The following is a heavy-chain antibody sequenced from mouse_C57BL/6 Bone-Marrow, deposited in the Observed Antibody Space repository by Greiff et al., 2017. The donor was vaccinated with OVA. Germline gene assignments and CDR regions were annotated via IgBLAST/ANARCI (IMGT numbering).Heavy chain of an antibody. D-gene: IGHD3-2*02. CDR2: IDPSDSET. CDR3: ARGQLRLAWFAY. CDR1: GYTFTSYW. J-gene: IGHJ3*01. Sequence: VQLQQPGAELVRPGSSVKLSCKASGYTFTSYWMHWVKQRPIQGLEWIGNIDPSDSETHYNQKFKDKATLTVDKSSSTAYMQLSSLTSEDSAVYYCARGQLRLAWFAYWGQGTLVTVSA. V-gene: IGHV1-52*01.